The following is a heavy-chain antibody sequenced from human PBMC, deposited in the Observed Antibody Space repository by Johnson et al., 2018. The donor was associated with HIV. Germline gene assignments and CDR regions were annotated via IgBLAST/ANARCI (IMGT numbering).Heavy chain of an antibody. V-gene: IGHV3-9*01. Sequence: VQLVESGGGLVKPGRSLRLSCAASGFTFDDYAMHWVRQAPGKGLEWVSGISWNSGSIGYADSVKGRFTISRDNAKNSLYLQMNSLRAEDTAVYYCARGRNAFDIWGQGTMVTVSS. J-gene: IGHJ3*02. CDR1: GFTFDDYA. CDR2: ISWNSGSI. CDR3: ARGRNAFDI.